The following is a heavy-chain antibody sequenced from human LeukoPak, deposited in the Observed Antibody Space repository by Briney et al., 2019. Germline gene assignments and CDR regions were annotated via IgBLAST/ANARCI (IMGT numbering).Heavy chain of an antibody. Sequence: PGGSLRLSCAASGFTFSSYSMNWVRQAPGKGLEWVSSISSSSSYIYYADSVKGRFTISRDNAKNSLYLQVNSLRAEDTAVYYCARDNDFWSGYYTDGMDVWGQGTTVTVSS. V-gene: IGHV3-21*01. D-gene: IGHD3-3*01. CDR2: ISSSSSYI. J-gene: IGHJ6*02. CDR1: GFTFSSYS. CDR3: ARDNDFWSGYYTDGMDV.